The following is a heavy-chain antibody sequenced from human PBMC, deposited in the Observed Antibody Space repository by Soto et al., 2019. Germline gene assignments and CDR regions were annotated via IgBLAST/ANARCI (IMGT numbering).Heavy chain of an antibody. CDR3: AKDSWYISGWRKEDLDY. CDR2: ISDSGGSK. V-gene: IGHV3-23*01. CDR1: GFTFSSYA. J-gene: IGHJ4*02. D-gene: IGHD6-19*01. Sequence: EVQLLESGGGLVQPGGSLRLSCAASGFTFSSYAMSWVRQAPGKGLEWVSAISDSGGSKYYADSVKGRFTISRDHSKNTLYLQLNSLRAEDTAVYYCAKDSWYISGWRKEDLDYWGQGTLVTVSS.